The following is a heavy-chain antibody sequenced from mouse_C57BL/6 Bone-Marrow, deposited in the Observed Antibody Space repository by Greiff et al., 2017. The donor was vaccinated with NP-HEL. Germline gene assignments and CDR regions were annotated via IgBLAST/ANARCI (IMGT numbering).Heavy chain of an antibody. CDR3: ARVPSWYFDV. J-gene: IGHJ1*03. CDR2: IDPSDSYT. V-gene: IGHV1-59*01. Sequence: QVQLQQPGAELVRPGPSVKLSCKASGYTFTSYWMHWVKQRPGQGLEWIGVIDPSDSYTNYNQKFKGKATLTVDTSSSTAYMQLSSLTSEDSAVYYCARVPSWYFDVWGTGTTVTVSS. CDR1: GYTFTSYW.